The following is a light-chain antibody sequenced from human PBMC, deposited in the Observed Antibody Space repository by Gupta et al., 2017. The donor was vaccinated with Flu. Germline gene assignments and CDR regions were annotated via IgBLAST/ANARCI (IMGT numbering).Light chain of an antibody. J-gene: IGKJ2*03. CDR2: DAS. V-gene: IGKV3-11*01. CDR3: QQRSNWPPLYS. Sequence: EIVLTQSPATLSLSPGERATLPCRASQSVSSYLAWYQQKPGQAPRRLIYDASNRANGSPAKFSGSGAATDFTLTISSLVPEDFAVYYCQQRSNWPPLYSFGQGTKLEIK. CDR1: QSVSSY.